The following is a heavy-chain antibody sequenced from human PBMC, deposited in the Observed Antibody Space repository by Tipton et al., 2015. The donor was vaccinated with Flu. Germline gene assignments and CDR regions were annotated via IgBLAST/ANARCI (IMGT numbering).Heavy chain of an antibody. CDR3: AKDVGVGATRAYYFEY. V-gene: IGHV3-23*01. CDR1: GFTFSSYA. D-gene: IGHD1-26*01. Sequence: SLRLSCTASGFTFSSYAMGWVRQAPGKGLEWVSSISSSGGTTYYADSVKGRFTISRDNSKNTLYLQMNSLRAEDTAIYYCAKDVGVGATRAYYFEYWGQGTLVTVSS. CDR2: ISSSGGTT. J-gene: IGHJ4*02.